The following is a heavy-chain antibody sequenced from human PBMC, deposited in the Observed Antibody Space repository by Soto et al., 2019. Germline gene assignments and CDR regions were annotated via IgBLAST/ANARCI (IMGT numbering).Heavy chain of an antibody. V-gene: IGHV3-23*01. CDR2: ISGSGGST. CDR1: GFTFSSYA. J-gene: IGHJ5*02. CDR3: ANDRHYGPPEGNWFDP. D-gene: IGHD3-10*01. Sequence: EVQLLESGGGLVQPGGSLRLSCAASGFTFSSYAMSWVRQAPGKGLEWVSAISGSGGSTYYADSVKGRFTISRDNSKNTLYLQMNSLRAEDTAVYYCANDRHYGPPEGNWFDPWGQGTLVTVSS.